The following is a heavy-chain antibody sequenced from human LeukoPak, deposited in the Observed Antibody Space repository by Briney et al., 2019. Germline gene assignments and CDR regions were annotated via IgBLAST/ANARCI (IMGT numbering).Heavy chain of an antibody. Sequence: EASVKVSCKASGYTFTGYYMHWVRQAPGQGLEWMGWMNPNSGGTNYAQKFQGRVTLTRDTSISTAYMEVRRLRSDDTAVYYCARDPDCSGGSCYRGYYFDYWGQGTLVTVSS. CDR1: GYTFTGYY. CDR2: MNPNSGGT. J-gene: IGHJ4*02. D-gene: IGHD2-15*01. CDR3: ARDPDCSGGSCYRGYYFDY. V-gene: IGHV1-2*02.